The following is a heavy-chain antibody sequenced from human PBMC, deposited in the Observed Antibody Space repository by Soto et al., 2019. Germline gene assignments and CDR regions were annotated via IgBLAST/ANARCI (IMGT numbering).Heavy chain of an antibody. CDR1: VFSFSRYG. V-gene: IGHV3-30*18. J-gene: IGHJ3*01. CDR2: ISYDESTT. Sequence: PVGSLRLSCASSVFSFSRYGIHWVRHSPGKGLEWVAVISYDESTTFYADSVKGRFTISRDNSKNTLFLQMNSLRPEDTAVYYCSKAMIGSYASDAFDVWGQGTIVTVSS. CDR3: SKAMIGSYASDAFDV. D-gene: IGHD2-2*01.